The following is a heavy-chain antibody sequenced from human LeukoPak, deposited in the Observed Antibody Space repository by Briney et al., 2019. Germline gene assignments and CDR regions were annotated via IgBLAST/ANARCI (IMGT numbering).Heavy chain of an antibody. D-gene: IGHD3-9*01. CDR2: ISSSSSYI. Sequence: PGGSLRLSCAASGFTFSSYSMNWVRQAPGKELEWVSSISSSSSYIYYADSVKGRFTISRDNAKNSLYLQMISLRAEDTAVYYCARDGMTHYDILAGDFDYWGQGTLVTVSS. CDR1: GFTFSSYS. CDR3: ARDGMTHYDILAGDFDY. V-gene: IGHV3-21*01. J-gene: IGHJ4*02.